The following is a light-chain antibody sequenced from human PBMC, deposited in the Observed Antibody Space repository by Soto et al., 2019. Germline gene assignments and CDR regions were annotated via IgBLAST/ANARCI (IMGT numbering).Light chain of an antibody. Sequence: SYELTQPLSVSVALGQTARITCGGKNIGSKNVHWYQQKPGQAPVLVIYRDTNRPSGIPDRFSGSNSGNTAALTISRAQAGDEADYYCQVWDSTTRVVFGGGTKVTVL. CDR3: QVWDSTTRVV. J-gene: IGLJ2*01. CDR2: RDT. V-gene: IGLV3-9*01. CDR1: NIGSKN.